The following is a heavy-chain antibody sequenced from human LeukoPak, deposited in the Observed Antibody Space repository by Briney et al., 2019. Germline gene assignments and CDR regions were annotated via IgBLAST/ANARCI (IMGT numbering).Heavy chain of an antibody. J-gene: IGHJ6*03. Sequence: GESLKISCKGSGYSFTSYWIGWVRQMPGKGLEWMGIIYPGDSDTRYSPSFQGQVTISADKSISTAYLQWSSLKASDTAMYYCARLGLNYDILTGYYKDYCYYYMDVWGKGTTVTVSS. D-gene: IGHD3-9*01. CDR1: GYSFTSYW. V-gene: IGHV5-51*01. CDR2: IYPGDSDT. CDR3: ARLGLNYDILTGYYKDYCYYYMDV.